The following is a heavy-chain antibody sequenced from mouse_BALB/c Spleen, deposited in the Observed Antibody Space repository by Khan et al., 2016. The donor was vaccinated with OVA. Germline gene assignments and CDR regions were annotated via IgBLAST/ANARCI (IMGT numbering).Heavy chain of an antibody. J-gene: IGHJ3*01. CDR3: ARLAYYYNSEGFAY. D-gene: IGHD1-1*02. V-gene: IGHV5-6*01. Sequence: EVQVVESGGDLVKTGGSLKLSCAASGFTFSTYGMSWVRQTPDKRLEWVATISSGGHYTYYIDSVKGRFTISRDNAENILYLQMTSLRSEETAMYYCARLAYYYNSEGFAYWGQGTLVTVSA. CDR1: GFTFSTYG. CDR2: ISSGGHYT.